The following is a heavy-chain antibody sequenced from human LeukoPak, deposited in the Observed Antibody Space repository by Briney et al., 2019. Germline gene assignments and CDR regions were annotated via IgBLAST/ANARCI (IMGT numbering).Heavy chain of an antibody. Sequence: SETLSLTCAVSGDSISSSNWWSWVRQSPGKGLEWIGQIYHSGSTNYNPSLESRVTISVDKSKNQFSLKLSTVTAADTAIYYCARDFTGYSYGQDDDWGQGTLVTVSS. CDR1: GDSISSSNW. V-gene: IGHV4-4*02. CDR3: ARDFTGYSYGQDDD. CDR2: IYHSGST. J-gene: IGHJ4*02. D-gene: IGHD5-18*01.